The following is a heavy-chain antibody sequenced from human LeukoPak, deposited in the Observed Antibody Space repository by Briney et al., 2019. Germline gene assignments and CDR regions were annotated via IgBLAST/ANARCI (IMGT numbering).Heavy chain of an antibody. D-gene: IGHD3-22*01. Sequence: ASVKVSCKASGYTFTGYYMHWVRQAPGQGLEWMGWINPNSGGTNYAQKFQGRVTMTRDTSISTAYMELSRLRSDDTAVYYCARVSRYDSSGYYLDAFDIWGQGTMVTVSS. CDR2: INPNSGGT. CDR1: GYTFTGYY. CDR3: ARVSRYDSSGYYLDAFDI. V-gene: IGHV1-2*02. J-gene: IGHJ3*02.